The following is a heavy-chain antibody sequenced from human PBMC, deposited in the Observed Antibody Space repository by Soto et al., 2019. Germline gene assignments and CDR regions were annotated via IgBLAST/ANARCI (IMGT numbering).Heavy chain of an antibody. CDR1: GYTFTSYG. CDR2: ISAYNGNT. V-gene: IGHV1-18*01. D-gene: IGHD3-3*01. Sequence: ASVKVSCKASGYTFTSYGISWVRQAPGQGLEWMGWISAYNGNTNYAQKLQGRVTMTTDTSTSTAYMELRSLRSDDTAVYYCARGVTIFGVVANFDYWGQGTLVTVSS. CDR3: ARGVTIFGVVANFDY. J-gene: IGHJ4*02.